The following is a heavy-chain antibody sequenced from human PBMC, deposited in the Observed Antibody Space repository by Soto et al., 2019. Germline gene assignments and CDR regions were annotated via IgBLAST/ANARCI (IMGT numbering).Heavy chain of an antibody. CDR2: IIPMFDST. D-gene: IGHD2-21*02. J-gene: IGHJ6*02. CDR3: ARRVVVTSVRDIAYYYYGLDV. V-gene: IGHV1-69*13. CDR1: GCTFSSYA. Sequence: SVKVSCKAFGCTFSSYAICWVRQAPGQGLEWMGGIIPMFDSTNYAQKFQGRVTITADESTSTAFMELSSLRSEDTAVYYCARRVVVTSVRDIAYYYYGLDVWGQGTTVNVSS.